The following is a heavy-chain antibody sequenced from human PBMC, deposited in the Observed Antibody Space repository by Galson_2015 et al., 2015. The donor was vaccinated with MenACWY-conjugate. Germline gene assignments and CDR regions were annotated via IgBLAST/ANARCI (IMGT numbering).Heavy chain of an antibody. Sequence: PALVKPTQTLTLTCTFSGFSLSTTKMGVGWIRQPPGKALEWLALIYWDDEKHYNPSLKSRLTITKDTSKNQVVLTSTNMDPVDTGTYYCAHRRHWGLREKPDAFDVWGQGTLVTVSS. CDR1: GFSLSTTKMG. J-gene: IGHJ3*01. CDR2: IYWDDEK. D-gene: IGHD7-27*01. V-gene: IGHV2-5*02. CDR3: AHRRHWGLREKPDAFDV.